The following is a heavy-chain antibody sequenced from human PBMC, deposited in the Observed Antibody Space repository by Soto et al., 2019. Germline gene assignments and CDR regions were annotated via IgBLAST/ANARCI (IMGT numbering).Heavy chain of an antibody. CDR3: ERDVYRSSRYFDY. CDR1: GFTFSSYS. D-gene: IGHD6-6*01. V-gene: IGHV3-21*01. J-gene: IGHJ4*02. CDR2: ISSSSSYI. Sequence: GGSLRLSCAASGFTFSSYSMNWVRQAPGKGLEWVSSISSSSSYIYYADSVKGRFTISRDNAKNSLYLQMNSLRAEDTAVYYWERDVYRSSRYFDYWGQGHLVTVSS.